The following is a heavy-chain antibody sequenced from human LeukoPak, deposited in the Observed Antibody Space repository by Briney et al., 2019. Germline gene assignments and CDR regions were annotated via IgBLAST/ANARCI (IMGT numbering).Heavy chain of an antibody. Sequence: GGSLRLSCAASGFTVSSHYMSWVRQAPGRGLEWVSVIYRDGSTYYADSVKGRFTISRHNSKNTLYLQMNSRRAEDTAVYYCARDRRDSSCGWGSWFDPWGQGTLVTVSS. J-gene: IGHJ5*02. V-gene: IGHV3-53*04. D-gene: IGHD6-19*01. CDR2: IYRDGST. CDR1: GFTVSSHY. CDR3: ARDRRDSSCGWGSWFDP.